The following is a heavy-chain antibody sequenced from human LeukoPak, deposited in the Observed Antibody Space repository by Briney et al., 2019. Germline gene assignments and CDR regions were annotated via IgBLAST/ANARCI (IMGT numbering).Heavy chain of an antibody. CDR3: ARGSGLATSSPWFDP. CDR1: GGSLSSGGYY. V-gene: IGHV4-31*03. CDR2: IYYSGST. D-gene: IGHD2-15*01. J-gene: IGHJ5*02. Sequence: PSQTLSLTCTVSGGSLSSGGYYWSWVRQHPWRGLEWIGYIYYSGSTYYNPSLKSRVTISVDTSKNQFSLKLSSVTAADTAVYYCARGSGLATSSPWFDPWGQGTLVTVSS.